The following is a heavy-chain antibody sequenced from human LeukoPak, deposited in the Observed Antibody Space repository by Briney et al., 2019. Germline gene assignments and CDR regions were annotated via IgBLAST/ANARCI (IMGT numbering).Heavy chain of an antibody. CDR3: TRGSGRYVMVDW. D-gene: IGHD6-19*01. CDR1: GFSFADFT. CDR2: IRSNVYGGTT. Sequence: GGSLRLSCTASGFSFADFTVSWFRQSPGQGLEWVGFIRSNVYGGTTEHAASVEARFTISRDDSNSIAYLQMNSLKTEDTAVYYCTRGSGRYVMVDWWGQGTLVTVSS. V-gene: IGHV3-49*03. J-gene: IGHJ4*02.